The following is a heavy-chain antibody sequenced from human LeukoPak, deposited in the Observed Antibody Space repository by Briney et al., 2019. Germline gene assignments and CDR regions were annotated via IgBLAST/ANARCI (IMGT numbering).Heavy chain of an antibody. CDR2: ISAYNGNT. J-gene: IGHJ3*02. CDR1: GYTFTSYG. CDR3: ARVWEYSYGHDAFDI. V-gene: IGHV1-18*01. Sequence: GASVKVSCKASGYTFTSYGISWARQAPGQGLEWMGWISAYNGNTNYAQKLQGRVTMTTDTSTSTAYMELRSLRSDDTAVYYCARVWEYSYGHDAFDIWGQGTMVTVSS. D-gene: IGHD5-18*01.